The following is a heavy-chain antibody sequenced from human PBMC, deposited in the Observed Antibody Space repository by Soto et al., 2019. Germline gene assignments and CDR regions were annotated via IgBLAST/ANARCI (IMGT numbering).Heavy chain of an antibody. CDR1: GFTFSSYS. J-gene: IGHJ4*02. CDR3: AKDQLLWFGELFWPTPPYFDY. Sequence: GGSVRLSCAACGFTFSSYSMNWVRQPPGEGLEWVSVIYRGDSTYYADSVKGRFTISRDNSKNTLYLQMNSLRAEDTAVYYCAKDQLLWFGELFWPTPPYFDYWGQGTLVTVSS. CDR2: IYRGDST. V-gene: IGHV3-53*01. D-gene: IGHD3-10*01.